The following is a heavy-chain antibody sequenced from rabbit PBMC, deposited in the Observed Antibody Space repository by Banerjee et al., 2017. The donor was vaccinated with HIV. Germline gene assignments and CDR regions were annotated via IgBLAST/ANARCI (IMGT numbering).Heavy chain of an antibody. J-gene: IGHJ3*01. V-gene: IGHV1S43*01. CDR3: ARDFYAGYVYASFTRLDL. Sequence: QEQLEESGGGLVKPGGTLTLTCKASGIDFTSYYYMCWVRQAPGKGLELIACIYTSTNSTWYANWVNGRFTISRSTSLSTVTLQMTSLTAADTATYFCARDFYAGYVYASFTRLDLWGQGTLVTVS. D-gene: IGHD6-1*01. CDR1: GIDFTSYYY. CDR2: IYTSTNST.